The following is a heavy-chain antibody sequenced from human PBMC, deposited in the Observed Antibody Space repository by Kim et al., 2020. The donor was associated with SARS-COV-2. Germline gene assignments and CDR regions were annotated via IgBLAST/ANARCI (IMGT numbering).Heavy chain of an antibody. CDR2: IKQDGSEK. D-gene: IGHD3-3*01. J-gene: IGHJ5*02. CDR3: ARDYYDFWSGYWKGGSNWFDP. Sequence: GGSLRLSCAASGFTFSSYWMSWVRQAPGKGLEWVANIKQDGSEKYYVDSVKGRFTISRDNAKNSLYLQMNSLRAEDTAVYYCARDYYDFWSGYWKGGSNWFDPWGQGTLVTVSS. V-gene: IGHV3-7*01. CDR1: GFTFSSYW.